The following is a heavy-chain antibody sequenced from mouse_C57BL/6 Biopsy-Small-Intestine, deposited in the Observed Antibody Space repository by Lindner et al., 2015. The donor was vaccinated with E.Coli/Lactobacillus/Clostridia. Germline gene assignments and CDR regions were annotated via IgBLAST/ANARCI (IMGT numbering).Heavy chain of an antibody. J-gene: IGHJ1*03. Sequence: VQLQESGAELVKPGASVKLSCKASGYTFTSYWMHWVKQRPGQGLEWIGMIHPNSGSTNYNEKFKNKATLTEDKSSSTAHMQLSSLTSEDSAVYYCARSYYYGSTFYWYFDVWGTGTTVTVSS. V-gene: IGHV1-64*01. CDR2: IHPNSGST. CDR1: GYTFTSYW. D-gene: IGHD1-1*01. CDR3: ARSYYYGSTFYWYFDV.